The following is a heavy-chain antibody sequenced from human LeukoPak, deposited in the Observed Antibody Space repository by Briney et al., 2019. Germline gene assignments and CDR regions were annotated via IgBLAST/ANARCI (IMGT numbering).Heavy chain of an antibody. CDR1: GGTFSKYT. CDR3: ASPVKYYDTWSGYPPFDY. D-gene: IGHD3-3*01. V-gene: IGHV1-69*13. J-gene: IGHJ4*02. Sequence: ASVKVSCKASGGTFSKYTISWVRQRPGQGLEWMGGITPLFGTANYAQKFQGRVTITADESTSTAHMELSSLRSEDTAIYYCASPVKYYDTWSGYPPFDYWGQGTLVTVSS. CDR2: ITPLFGTA.